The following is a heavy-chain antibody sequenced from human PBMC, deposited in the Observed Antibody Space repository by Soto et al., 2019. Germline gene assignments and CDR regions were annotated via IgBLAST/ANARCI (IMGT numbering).Heavy chain of an antibody. D-gene: IGHD3-10*01. CDR1: GYTFTSYG. V-gene: IGHV1-18*04. CDR3: ARDPAKLWFGDGGNWLEP. CDR2: ISAYNGNT. Sequence: ASVKVSCKASGYTFTSYGISWVRQAPGQGLEWMGWISAYNGNTNYAQKLQGRVTMTTDTSTSTAYMELRSLRSDDTAVYYCARDPAKLWFGDGGNWLEPSGQGTLXT. J-gene: IGHJ5*02.